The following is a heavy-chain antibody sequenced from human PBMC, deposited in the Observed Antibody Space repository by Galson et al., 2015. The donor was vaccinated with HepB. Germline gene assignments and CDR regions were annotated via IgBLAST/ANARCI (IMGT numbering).Heavy chain of an antibody. CDR1: GYTFTSYY. J-gene: IGHJ4*02. CDR2: IIPIFGTA. CDR3: ARDGGSYYGLFDY. Sequence: SVKVSCKASGYTFTSYYMHWVRQAPGQGLEWMGGIIPIFGTANYAQKFQGRVTITADKSTSTAYMELSSLRSEDTAVYYCARDGGSYYGLFDYWGQGTLVTVSS. D-gene: IGHD1-26*01. V-gene: IGHV1-69*06.